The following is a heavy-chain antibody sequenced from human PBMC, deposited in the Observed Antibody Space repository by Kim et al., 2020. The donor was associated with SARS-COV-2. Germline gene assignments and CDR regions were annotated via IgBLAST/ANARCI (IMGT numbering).Heavy chain of an antibody. Sequence: NPSLKSRVTISVDTSKNQFSLKLSSVTAADTAVYYCARGHGSWYENRLVYWGQGTLVTVSS. D-gene: IGHD6-13*01. V-gene: IGHV4-34*01. CDR3: ARGHGSWYENRLVY. J-gene: IGHJ4*02.